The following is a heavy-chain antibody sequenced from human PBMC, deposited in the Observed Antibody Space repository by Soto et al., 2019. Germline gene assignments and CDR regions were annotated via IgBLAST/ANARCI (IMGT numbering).Heavy chain of an antibody. D-gene: IGHD3-22*01. CDR1: GFTFDDYA. J-gene: IGHJ4*02. CDR3: AKDGSYDSSGYPLDY. CDR2: ISWNSGSI. V-gene: IGHV3-9*01. Sequence: GGSLRLSCAASGFTFDDYAMHWVRQAPGKGLEWVSGISWNSGSIGYADSVKGRFTISRDNAKNSLYLQMNSLRAEDTALYYCAKDGSYDSSGYPLDYWGQGTLVTVSS.